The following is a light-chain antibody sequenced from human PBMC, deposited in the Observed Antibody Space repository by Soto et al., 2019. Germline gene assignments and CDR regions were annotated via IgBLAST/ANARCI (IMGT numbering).Light chain of an antibody. Sequence: AIRMTQSPSSLSASTGDRVTITCRASQGISSYLAWYQQKPGKAPKLLIYAASTLQSGVPSRFSGSGSGTDFTLTISCLQAEDFAADYCQQYYSYPYMYTFGQGTKLEIK. J-gene: IGKJ2*01. CDR2: AAS. CDR3: QQYYSYPYMYT. V-gene: IGKV1-8*01. CDR1: QGISSY.